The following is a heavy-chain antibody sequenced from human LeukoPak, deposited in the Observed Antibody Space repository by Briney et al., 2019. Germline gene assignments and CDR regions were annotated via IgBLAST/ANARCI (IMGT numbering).Heavy chain of an antibody. Sequence: PGGSLRLSCAASGFTFNTYDMHWVRQAPGKGLEWVAFVRFDGTNTYYADSVKGRFTISRDNSKNTLYLQMNSLRAEDTAVYYCASAPVDIVATIRFDYWGQGTLVTVSS. V-gene: IGHV3-30*02. CDR3: ASAPVDIVATIRFDY. D-gene: IGHD5-12*01. CDR1: GFTFNTYD. CDR2: VRFDGTNT. J-gene: IGHJ4*02.